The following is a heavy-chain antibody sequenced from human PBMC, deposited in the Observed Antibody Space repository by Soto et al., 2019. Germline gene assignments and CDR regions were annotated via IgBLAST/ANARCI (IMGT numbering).Heavy chain of an antibody. CDR2: ISAYNGNT. CDR3: ARGKVIYDSSGYSPFDY. J-gene: IGHJ4*02. V-gene: IGHV1-18*01. CDR1: GYTFTSYG. D-gene: IGHD3-22*01. Sequence: ASVKVSCKASGYTFTSYGISWVRQAPGQGFEWMGWISAYNGNTNYAQKLQGRVTMTTDTSTSTAYMELRSLRSDDTAVYYCARGKVIYDSSGYSPFDYWGQGTLVTVSS.